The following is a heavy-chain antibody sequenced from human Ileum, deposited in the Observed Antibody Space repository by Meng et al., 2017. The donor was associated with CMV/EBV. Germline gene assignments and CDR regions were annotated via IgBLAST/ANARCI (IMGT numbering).Heavy chain of an antibody. Sequence: SQTLSLTCAISGDSVSSNSGSWNWIRQSPSRGLEWLGRTYYRSKWYNDYAVSVKSRITINTDTSKNQFSLQVNSVTPEDMAVYYCARGLPNYYEYGMDVWGQGTTVTVSS. CDR1: GDSVSSNSGS. D-gene: IGHD4-11*01. CDR3: ARGLPNYYEYGMDV. V-gene: IGHV6-1*01. CDR2: TYYRSKWYN. J-gene: IGHJ6*02.